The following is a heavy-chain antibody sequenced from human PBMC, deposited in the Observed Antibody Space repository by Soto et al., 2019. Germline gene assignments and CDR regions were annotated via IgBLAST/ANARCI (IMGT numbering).Heavy chain of an antibody. Sequence: QVQLVESGGGVVQPGRSLRLSCAASGFTFSSYAIHWVRQGPGKGLEWVAVISYDGNNNFYADSVKGRLTISRDDSKNTVSLEMNSLRNEDTAVYSCGRDAHPCSSGVCLHNWVDPWGQGTLVTVSS. CDR1: GFTFSSYA. V-gene: IGHV3-30*03. CDR2: ISYDGNNN. CDR3: GRDAHPCSSGVCLHNWVDP. J-gene: IGHJ5*02. D-gene: IGHD2-8*01.